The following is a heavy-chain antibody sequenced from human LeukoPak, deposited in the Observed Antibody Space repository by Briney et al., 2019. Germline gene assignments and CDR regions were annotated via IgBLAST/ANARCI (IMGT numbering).Heavy chain of an antibody. CDR2: TNRDGSDK. V-gene: IGHV3-7*01. CDR3: AREGDCNSAGCAYFDY. D-gene: IGHD2-2*01. Sequence: GGSLRLSCAASGFTFSNAWMSWVRQAPGKGLEWVANTNRDGSDKYYVDSVKGRFTIYRDNAKNSLDLQMSSLRAEDTAVYYCAREGDCNSAGCAYFDYWGRGTLVTVSS. J-gene: IGHJ4*02. CDR1: GFTFSNAW.